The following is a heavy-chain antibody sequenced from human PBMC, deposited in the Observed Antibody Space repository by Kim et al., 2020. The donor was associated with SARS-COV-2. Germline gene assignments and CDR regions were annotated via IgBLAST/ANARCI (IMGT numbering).Heavy chain of an antibody. V-gene: IGHV3-30*04. CDR1: GFTFSSYA. CDR2: ISYDGSNK. D-gene: IGHD3-3*01. CDR3: ARDSTDPSDTNIELRFLEWYYFDY. J-gene: IGHJ4*02. Sequence: GGSLRLSCAASGFTFSSYAMHWVRQAPGKGLEWVAVISYDGSNKYYVDSVKGRFTISRDNSKNTLYLQMNSLRAEDTAVYYCARDSTDPSDTNIELRFLEWYYFDYWGQGTLVTISS.